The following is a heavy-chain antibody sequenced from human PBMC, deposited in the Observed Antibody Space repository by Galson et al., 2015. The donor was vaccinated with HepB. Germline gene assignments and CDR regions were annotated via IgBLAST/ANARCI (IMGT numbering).Heavy chain of an antibody. CDR1: GFTFSSYA. J-gene: IGHJ4*02. CDR2: IKTRTDGGTT. CDR3: TTVSTAGPLSKMGD. V-gene: IGHV3-15*01. D-gene: IGHD6-13*01. Sequence: SLRLSCAASGFTFSSYAMSWVRQAPGKGLEWVGHIKTRTDGGTTDYAAPVKGRFTISRDDSKNILYLQMNSLQTEDTAVYFCTTVSTAGPLSKMGDWGQGTLVTVSS.